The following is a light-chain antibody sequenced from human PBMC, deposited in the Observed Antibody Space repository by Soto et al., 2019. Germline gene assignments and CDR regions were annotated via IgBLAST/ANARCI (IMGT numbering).Light chain of an antibody. CDR3: QQYDSYLWT. CDR1: QSISSW. CDR2: KAS. Sequence: DIQMTQSPSTLSASVGDRVTITCRASQSISSWLAWYQQKPGKAAKLLIYKASSLKSGVPSRFSGSGSGTEFTLTISSLQPDDFATYYCQQYDSYLWTFGQGTKVEIK. J-gene: IGKJ1*01. V-gene: IGKV1-5*03.